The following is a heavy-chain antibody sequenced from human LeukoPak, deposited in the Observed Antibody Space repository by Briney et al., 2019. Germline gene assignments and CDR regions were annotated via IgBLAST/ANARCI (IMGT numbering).Heavy chain of an antibody. CDR3: AKDGTTMVRGVTYFDY. CDR2: ISGSGGST. J-gene: IGHJ4*02. Sequence: GGSLRLSCAASGFTFSSYAMSWVRQAPGKGLEWVSAISGSGGSTYYADSVKGRFTISRDNSKNTLYLQMNSLRAEDTAVYYCAKDGTTMVRGVTYFDYWGQGTLVTVSS. D-gene: IGHD3-10*01. CDR1: GFTFSSYA. V-gene: IGHV3-23*01.